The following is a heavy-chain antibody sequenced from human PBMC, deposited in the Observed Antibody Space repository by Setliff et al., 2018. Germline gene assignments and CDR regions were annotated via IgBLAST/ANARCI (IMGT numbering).Heavy chain of an antibody. J-gene: IGHJ4*02. D-gene: IGHD6-6*01. Sequence: GGSLRLSCAASEFTFTNYWMTWVRQAPGKGLEWVATIKDDGTAKYHVGSVQGRFTISRDNAKNSLYLQMNSLRAEDTAIYYCAKVYRPQFSPGFDYWGQGALVTVSS. CDR2: IKDDGTAK. CDR3: AKVYRPQFSPGFDY. V-gene: IGHV3-7*01. CDR1: EFTFTNYW.